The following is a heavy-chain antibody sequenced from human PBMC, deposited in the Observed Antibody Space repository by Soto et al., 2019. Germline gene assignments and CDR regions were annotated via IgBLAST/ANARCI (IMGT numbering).Heavy chain of an antibody. J-gene: IGHJ3*02. D-gene: IGHD3-22*01. Sequence: GGSLRLSCAASGFTFSSYSMNRVRQAPGKGLEWVSSISSSSSYIYYADSVKGRFTISRDNSKNTLYLQMNSLRAEDTAVYYCAKDQRTDIVVVITPNAFDIWGQGTMVTVSS. CDR3: AKDQRTDIVVVITPNAFDI. CDR2: ISSSSSYI. V-gene: IGHV3-21*01. CDR1: GFTFSSYS.